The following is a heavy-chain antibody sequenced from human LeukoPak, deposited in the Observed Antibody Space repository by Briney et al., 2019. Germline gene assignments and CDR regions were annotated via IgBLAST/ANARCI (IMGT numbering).Heavy chain of an antibody. J-gene: IGHJ3*02. CDR1: GGSFSGYY. D-gene: IGHD3-22*01. Sequence: SETLSLTCAVYGGSFSGYYWSWIRQPPGKGLEWIGEINHSGSTNYNPSLKSLVTISVDTSKNQFSLKLSSVTAADTAVYYCARGRTYYYDSSGSLVRNSDAFDIWGQGTMVTVSS. V-gene: IGHV4-34*01. CDR2: INHSGST. CDR3: ARGRTYYYDSSGSLVRNSDAFDI.